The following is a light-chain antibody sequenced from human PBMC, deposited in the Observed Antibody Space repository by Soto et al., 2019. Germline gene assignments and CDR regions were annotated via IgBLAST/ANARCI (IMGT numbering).Light chain of an antibody. Sequence: EIVMTQSPATLSLPPGERATLSCWASQSVGTYLAWYQQKPGQAPRLLIYDSSKRAADIPARFSGSGSGTDFTLTISSLEPEDFAVYYCQHRSIWPPAFGGGTKVEIK. J-gene: IGKJ4*01. V-gene: IGKV3-11*01. CDR1: QSVGTY. CDR2: DSS. CDR3: QHRSIWPPA.